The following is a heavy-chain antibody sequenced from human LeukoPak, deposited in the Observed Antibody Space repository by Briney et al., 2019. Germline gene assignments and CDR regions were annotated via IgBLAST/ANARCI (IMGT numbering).Heavy chain of an antibody. CDR1: GFTFSSYA. CDR3: VKDVGRGQGEGYFDY. Sequence: GGSLRLSCSASGFTFSSYAMHWVRQAPGKGLEYVSAISSNGGSTYYADSVKGRFTISRDNSKNTLYLQMSSLRAEDTAVYYRVKDVGRGQGEGYFDYWGQGTLVTVSS. CDR2: ISSNGGST. J-gene: IGHJ4*02. D-gene: IGHD2-15*01. V-gene: IGHV3-64D*06.